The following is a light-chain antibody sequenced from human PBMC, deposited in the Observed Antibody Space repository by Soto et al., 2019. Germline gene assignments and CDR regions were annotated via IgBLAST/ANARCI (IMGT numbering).Light chain of an antibody. J-gene: IGKJ2*01. CDR3: QQSYSTPPT. V-gene: IGKV1-39*01. CDR1: QSISSY. Sequence: DIQMTQSPCSLSASVGDRVTITCRASQSISSYLNWCQQKPGKAPKLLIYAASNLQSGVPSRFSGSGSGTDFTLTISSLQPEDFATYYCQQSYSTPPTFGQGTKLEIK. CDR2: AAS.